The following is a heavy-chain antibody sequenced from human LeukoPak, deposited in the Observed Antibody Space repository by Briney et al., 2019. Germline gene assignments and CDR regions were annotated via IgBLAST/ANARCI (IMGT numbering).Heavy chain of an antibody. Sequence: SETLSLTCTVSGGSISSYYWSWIRQPPGKGLEWIGEINPSGSTNYNPSLKSRVTISVDTSKNQFSLKLRSVTAGDTAIYYCARGFKGNAQVWFDPWGQGTLVTVSS. J-gene: IGHJ5*02. CDR3: ARGFKGNAQVWFDP. D-gene: IGHD4-23*01. CDR2: INPSGST. CDR1: GGSISSYY. V-gene: IGHV4-34*01.